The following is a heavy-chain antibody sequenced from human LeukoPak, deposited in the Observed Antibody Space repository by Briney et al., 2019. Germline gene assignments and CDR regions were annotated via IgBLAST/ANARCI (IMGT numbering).Heavy chain of an antibody. D-gene: IGHD3-3*01. Sequence: GGSLRLSCAASGFTVSSNYMSWVRQAPGKGPEWVSVIYSGGSTYYADSVKGRFTISRDNAKNSLYPQMNSLRAEDTAVYYCAREYDFWSGYYMDVWGKGTTVTVSS. CDR1: GFTVSSNY. J-gene: IGHJ6*04. V-gene: IGHV3-53*01. CDR3: AREYDFWSGYYMDV. CDR2: IYSGGST.